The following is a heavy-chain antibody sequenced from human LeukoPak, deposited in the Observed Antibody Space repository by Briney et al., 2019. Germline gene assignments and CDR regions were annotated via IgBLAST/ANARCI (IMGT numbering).Heavy chain of an antibody. D-gene: IGHD3-9*01. CDR3: ARERYFDWSPVYYFDY. J-gene: IGHJ4*02. V-gene: IGHV3-23*01. CDR2: ICPSGDIT. CDR1: GFTFSNYG. Sequence: GGSLRLSSAASGFTFSNYGMNWVRQAPGKGLEWVSGICPSGDITYYADSVKGRFTISRDNSKNTVYLQMNSLRAEDTAVYYCARERYFDWSPVYYFDYWGQGTLVTVSS.